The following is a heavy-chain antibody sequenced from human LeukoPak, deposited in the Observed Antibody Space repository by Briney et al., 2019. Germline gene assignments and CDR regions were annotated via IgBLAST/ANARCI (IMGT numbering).Heavy chain of an antibody. J-gene: IGHJ5*02. D-gene: IGHD4/OR15-4a*01. CDR3: ARGALRFDP. V-gene: IGHV4-34*01. CDR2: INHSGST. CDR1: GGSFSGYY. Sequence: PSETLSLTCAVYGGSFSGYYWSWIRQPPGKGLEWIGEINHSGSTNYNPSLKSRVTISVDTPKNQFSLKLSSVTAADTAVYYCARGALRFDPWGQGTLVTVSS.